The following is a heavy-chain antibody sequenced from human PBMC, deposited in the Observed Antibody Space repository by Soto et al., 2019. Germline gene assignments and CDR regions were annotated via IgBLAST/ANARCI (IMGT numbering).Heavy chain of an antibody. CDR1: GGSISSGGYS. D-gene: IGHD2-21*02. CDR3: ARVGPYCGGDCVDY. Sequence: KPSETLSLTCAVSGGSISSGGYSWSWIRQPPGKGLEWIGYIYHSGSTYYNPSLKSRVTISVDRSKNQFSLKPSSVTAADTAVYYCARVGPYCGGDCVDYWGQGTLVTVSS. CDR2: IYHSGST. J-gene: IGHJ4*02. V-gene: IGHV4-30-2*01.